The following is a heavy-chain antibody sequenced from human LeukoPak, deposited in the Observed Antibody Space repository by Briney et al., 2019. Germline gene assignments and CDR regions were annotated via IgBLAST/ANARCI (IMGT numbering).Heavy chain of an antibody. Sequence: GASVKVSCKASGGTFSSYAISWVRQAPGQGLEWMGGITPIFGTANYAQKFQDRVTITADESTSTAYMELSSLRSEDTAVYYCARGCSSTSCYRGRPYWFDPWGQGTLVTVSS. CDR2: ITPIFGTA. CDR1: GGTFSSYA. CDR3: ARGCSSTSCYRGRPYWFDP. D-gene: IGHD2-2*01. V-gene: IGHV1-69*01. J-gene: IGHJ5*02.